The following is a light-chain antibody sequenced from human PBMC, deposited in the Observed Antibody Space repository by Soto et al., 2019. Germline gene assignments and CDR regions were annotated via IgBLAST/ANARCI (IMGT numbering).Light chain of an antibody. Sequence: QSALTQPASVSGSPGQSITISCTGTSSDVGGYNYVSWYQQHPGEAPKLMICEVSNRPSGVSNRFSGSKSGNTASLTISGLQAEDEADYYCSSYTSSSTPVVFGGGTKLTVL. V-gene: IGLV2-14*01. CDR2: EVS. CDR3: SSYTSSSTPVV. J-gene: IGLJ2*01. CDR1: SSDVGGYNY.